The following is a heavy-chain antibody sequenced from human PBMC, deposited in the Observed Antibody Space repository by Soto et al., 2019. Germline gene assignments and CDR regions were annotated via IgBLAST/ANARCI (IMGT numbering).Heavy chain of an antibody. V-gene: IGHV1-69*06. Sequence: QVQLVQSGAEVKKPGSSVKVSCKASGGTFSSYAISWVRQAPGQGLEWMGGIIPIFGTANYAHKFQGRVTITADKSTSTAYMELSSLRSEDTAVYYCARFRWELRDHAFDIWGQGTMVTVSS. CDR1: GGTFSSYA. J-gene: IGHJ3*02. CDR3: ARFRWELRDHAFDI. CDR2: IIPIFGTA. D-gene: IGHD2-15*01.